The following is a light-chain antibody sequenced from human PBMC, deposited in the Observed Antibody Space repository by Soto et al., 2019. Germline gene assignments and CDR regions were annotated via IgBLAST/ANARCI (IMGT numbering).Light chain of an antibody. J-gene: IGKJ3*01. Sequence: DIQMTQSPSPLSASVGDRVTITCRASQDIRNALGWYQQKPGKAPKRLIYGASSLQSGVPSRFSGSRSGTEFTLTISSLQPEDFATYYCLQHNSYPFTFGPGTKVDIK. CDR3: LQHNSYPFT. V-gene: IGKV1-17*01. CDR1: QDIRNA. CDR2: GAS.